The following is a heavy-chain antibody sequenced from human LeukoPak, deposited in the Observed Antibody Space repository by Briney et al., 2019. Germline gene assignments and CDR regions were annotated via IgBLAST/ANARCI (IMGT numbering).Heavy chain of an antibody. Sequence: ASVKVSCKTSGYSFVTYTMSWVRLAPAQALEWLGLVRPYNYATKYSQKLEGRGTVTAVKSTSTGYLDLRSLTSDDTADYYFSKDAPDRMDVWGKGITVIVSS. D-gene: IGHD1-14*01. CDR3: SKDAPDRMDV. CDR2: VRPYNYAT. V-gene: IGHV1-18*01. J-gene: IGHJ6*04. CDR1: GYSFVTYT.